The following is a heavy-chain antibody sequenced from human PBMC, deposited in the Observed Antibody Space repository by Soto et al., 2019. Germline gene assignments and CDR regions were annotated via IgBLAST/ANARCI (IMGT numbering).Heavy chain of an antibody. Sequence: QVQLVQSGAEVKKPGASVKVSCKASGYIFIHYYIHWVRQAPGQGLEWMAIINPNGGSTNYAQKFQGSLTVTSDTSPSTVFMELNSLRSDDTAVYFCARPLLQGDFWGRGTLVTVSS. CDR2: INPNGGST. CDR1: GYIFIHYY. D-gene: IGHD2-21*01. V-gene: IGHV1-46*01. J-gene: IGHJ4*02. CDR3: ARPLLQGDF.